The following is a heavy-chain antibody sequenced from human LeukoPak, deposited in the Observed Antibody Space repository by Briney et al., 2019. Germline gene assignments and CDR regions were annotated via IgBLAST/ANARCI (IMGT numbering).Heavy chain of an antibody. CDR3: ARVAPRRDYYDSSGSIDY. D-gene: IGHD3-22*01. CDR2: IYYSGST. Sequence: SETLSLTCTVSGGSISSYYWSWIRQPPGKGLEWIGYIYYSGSTNYNPSLKSRVTISVDTSKNQFSLQLSSVTAADTAVYYCARVAPRRDYYDSSGSIDYWGQGTLVTVSS. V-gene: IGHV4-59*01. CDR1: GGSISSYY. J-gene: IGHJ4*02.